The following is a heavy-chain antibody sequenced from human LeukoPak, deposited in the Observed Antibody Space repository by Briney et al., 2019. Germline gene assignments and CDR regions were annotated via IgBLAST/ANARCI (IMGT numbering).Heavy chain of an antibody. Sequence: SGGSLRLSCVASGFTFSTAWMSWLRQAPGKGLEWVGRIKSNSDGGTTDYAASVKGRFTISRDNAKNSLYLHMTSLRLEDTALYYCAKGYGDSSRSHYDFWGRGTLVSVSS. V-gene: IGHV3-15*05. CDR2: IKSNSDGGTT. CDR3: AKGYGDSSRSHYDF. J-gene: IGHJ4*02. D-gene: IGHD3-22*01. CDR1: GFTFSTAW.